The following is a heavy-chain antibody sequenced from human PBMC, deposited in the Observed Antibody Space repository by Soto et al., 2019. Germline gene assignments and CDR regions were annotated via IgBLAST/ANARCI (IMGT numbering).Heavy chain of an antibody. CDR1: GYTFTSYA. V-gene: IGHV1-3*05. CDR2: INAGNGNT. J-gene: IGHJ2*01. Sequence: QVQLVQSGAEEKKPGASVKVSCKASGYTFTSYAMHWERQAPGQRLEWMGWINAGNGNTKYSQKFQGRVTITRDTSASTAYMELSSLRSEDTAVYYCARAPSWWYFDLWGRGTLVTVSS. CDR3: ARAPSWWYFDL.